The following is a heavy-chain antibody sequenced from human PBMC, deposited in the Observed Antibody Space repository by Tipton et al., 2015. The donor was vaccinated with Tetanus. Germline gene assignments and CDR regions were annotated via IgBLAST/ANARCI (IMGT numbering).Heavy chain of an antibody. CDR3: ARDHGDYYYYDMDV. Sequence: SLRLSCAASGFTFSSYAMHWVRQAPGKGLEWVAVISYDGSNKYYADSVKGRFTISRDNSKNTLYLQMNSLRAEDTAVYYCARDHGDYYYYDMDVWGQGTTVTVSS. CDR1: GFTFSSYA. V-gene: IGHV3-30-3*01. D-gene: IGHD4-17*01. CDR2: ISYDGSNK. J-gene: IGHJ6*02.